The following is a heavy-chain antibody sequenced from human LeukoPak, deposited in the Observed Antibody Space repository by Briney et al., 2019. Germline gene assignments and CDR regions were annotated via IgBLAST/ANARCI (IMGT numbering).Heavy chain of an antibody. CDR2: IYYSGST. D-gene: IGHD6-19*01. CDR1: GDPISSYY. J-gene: IGHJ4*02. Sequence: PSETLSLTCTVSGDPISSYYWSWIRQPPGKGLEWIGYIYYSGSTNYNPSLKSRVTTSVDTSKNQFSLKLSSVTAADMAVYYCARGRAWYMDYWGQGTLVTVSS. CDR3: ARGRAWYMDY. V-gene: IGHV4-59*01.